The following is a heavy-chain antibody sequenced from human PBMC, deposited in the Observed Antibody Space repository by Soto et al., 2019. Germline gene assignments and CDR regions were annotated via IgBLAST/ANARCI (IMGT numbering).Heavy chain of an antibody. D-gene: IGHD6-19*01. Sequence: QEQLVESGGGVVQPGRSLRVSCTTSGFRFSNFGMHWVRQAPGKGLEWLAVISYDAKKIFYADSVKGRFNISRDDSKNTVYLEMNNLRPDDTGVYYCAKDGRIAVADTGWLDPWGQGTLVTVSS. CDR3: AKDGRIAVADTGWLDP. J-gene: IGHJ5*02. CDR1: GFRFSNFG. V-gene: IGHV3-30*18. CDR2: ISYDAKKI.